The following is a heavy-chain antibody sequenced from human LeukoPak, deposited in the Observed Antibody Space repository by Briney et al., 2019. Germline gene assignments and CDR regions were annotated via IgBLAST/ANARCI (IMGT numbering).Heavy chain of an antibody. V-gene: IGHV4-39*07. CDR2: IYYSGST. CDR3: ARVPYYYGSGSYPRDY. CDR1: GGSISSSSYY. D-gene: IGHD3-10*01. J-gene: IGHJ4*02. Sequence: SETLSLTCTVSGGSISSSSYYWGWIRQPPGKGLEWIGSIYYSGSTYCNPSLKSRVTISVDTSKNQFSLKLSSVTAADTAVYYCARVPYYYGSGSYPRDYWGQGTLVTVSS.